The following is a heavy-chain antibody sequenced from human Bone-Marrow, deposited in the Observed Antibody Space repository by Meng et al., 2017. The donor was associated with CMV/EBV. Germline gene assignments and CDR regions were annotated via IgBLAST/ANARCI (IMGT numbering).Heavy chain of an antibody. D-gene: IGHD2-2*02. CDR2: IYSGGNT. CDR1: GFTVSSNY. V-gene: IGHV3-53*01. Sequence: GESLKISCAASGFTVSSNYMSWVRQAPGKGLEWVSIIYSGGNTYYADSVKGRFTISRDNSKNTLYLQMNSLRAEDTAVYYCAREGYCSGNTCYTRGTFDYWGQG. J-gene: IGHJ4*02. CDR3: AREGYCSGNTCYTRGTFDY.